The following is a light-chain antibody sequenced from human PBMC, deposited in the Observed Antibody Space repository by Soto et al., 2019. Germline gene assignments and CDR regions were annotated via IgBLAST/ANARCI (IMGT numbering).Light chain of an antibody. CDR1: ESLFGF. V-gene: IGKV3-15*01. Sequence: DIVLTQSPATLSVSPGDRVTLSCRASESLFGFLAWYQQKPGQAHRLLMYGVSTRATGIPARFSGGGSATDFTLTISSMQSEDSAFYFCQRYNDWPFASGLGTRLEI. J-gene: IGKJ2*01. CDR2: GVS. CDR3: QRYNDWPFA.